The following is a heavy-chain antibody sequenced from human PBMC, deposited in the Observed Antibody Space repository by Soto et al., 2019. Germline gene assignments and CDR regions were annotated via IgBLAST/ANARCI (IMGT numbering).Heavy chain of an antibody. CDR3: AKVYDSGPWRDAFDI. V-gene: IGHV3-23*05. CDR2: ISKSGDNI. J-gene: IGHJ3*02. D-gene: IGHD3-22*01. Sequence: EVQLLESGGGLVLPGGSLRLSCAASGFTFSNNAMNWVRQAPGKGLEWVSTISKSGDNIYYADSVKGRFTISRDNSKNTLSLQMDSLRAEETAVYSCAKVYDSGPWRDAFDIWGQGAMVTVSS. CDR1: GFTFSNNA.